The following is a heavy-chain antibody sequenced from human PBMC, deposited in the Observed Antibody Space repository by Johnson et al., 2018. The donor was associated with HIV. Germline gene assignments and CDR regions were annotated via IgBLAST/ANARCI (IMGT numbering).Heavy chain of an antibody. V-gene: IGHV3-43D*03. CDR2: ISWDGGST. J-gene: IGHJ3*02. Sequence: VQLVESGGGVVRPGGSLRLSCAASGFTFDDYAMHWVRQAPGKGLEWVSLISWDGGSTYYADSVKGRFTISRDNSKNSLYLQINSLRAEDTALYYCAKDYLPDGCCAFDIWGQGTMVTVSS. CDR1: GFTFDDYA. D-gene: IGHD2-2*03. CDR3: AKDYLPDGCCAFDI.